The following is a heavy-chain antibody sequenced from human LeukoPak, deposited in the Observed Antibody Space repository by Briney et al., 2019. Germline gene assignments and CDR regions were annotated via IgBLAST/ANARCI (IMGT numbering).Heavy chain of an antibody. CDR2: INTNTGNP. D-gene: IGHD3-3*01. Sequence: ASVKVSCKASGYTFTSYAMNWVRQAPGRGLEWMGWINTNTGNPTYAQGFTGRFVFSLDTSVSTAYLQISSLKAEDTAVYYCARTVAAEYYDFWSGYSKHYYYYYMDVWGKGTTVTVSS. CDR1: GYTFTSYA. V-gene: IGHV7-4-1*02. J-gene: IGHJ6*03. CDR3: ARTVAAEYYDFWSGYSKHYYYYYMDV.